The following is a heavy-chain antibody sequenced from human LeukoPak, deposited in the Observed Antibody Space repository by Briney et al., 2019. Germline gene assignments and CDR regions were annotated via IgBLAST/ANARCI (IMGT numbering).Heavy chain of an antibody. CDR1: GFIFSSYW. V-gene: IGHV3-21*01. CDR2: ISSSSTYI. J-gene: IGHJ6*03. CDR3: ARGVYDYVWGSYRYRIHYYYMDV. D-gene: IGHD3-16*02. Sequence: TGGSLRLSCAASGFIFSSYWRHWVRHAPGKGLAWVSSISSSSTYIYYTHSVKGRFTISRDNAKNSLYLQMNSLRAEDTAVYYCARGVYDYVWGSYRYRIHYYYMDVWGKGTTVTVSS.